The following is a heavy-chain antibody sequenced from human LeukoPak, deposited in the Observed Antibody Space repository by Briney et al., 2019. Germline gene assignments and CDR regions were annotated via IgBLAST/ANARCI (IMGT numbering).Heavy chain of an antibody. CDR2: ISAHNGDT. CDR3: ARGESPNDY. J-gene: IGHJ4*02. Sequence: ASVKVSCKVVGTSFTNYGITWGRQAPGQGLEWMAWISAHNGDTNVAQNFQGRVTMTTDTSTSTAYMELRSLRSDDTAMYYCARGESPNDYWGQGTPVTVSS. V-gene: IGHV1-18*01. CDR1: GTSFTNYG.